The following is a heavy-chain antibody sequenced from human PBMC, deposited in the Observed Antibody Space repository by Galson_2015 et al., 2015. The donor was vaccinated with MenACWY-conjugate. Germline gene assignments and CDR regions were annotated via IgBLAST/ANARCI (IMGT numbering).Heavy chain of an antibody. CDR2: ISSSSSYI. CDR3: ARVTVPYYYYGMDV. J-gene: IGHJ6*02. D-gene: IGHD2-2*01. CDR1: GFTFSSYS. V-gene: IGHV3-21*01. Sequence: SLRLSCAASGFTFSSYSMNWVRQAPGKGLEWVSSISSSSSYIYYADSVKGRFTISRDNAKNSLYLQMNSLRAEDTAVYYCARVTVPYYYYGMDVWGQGTTVTVSS.